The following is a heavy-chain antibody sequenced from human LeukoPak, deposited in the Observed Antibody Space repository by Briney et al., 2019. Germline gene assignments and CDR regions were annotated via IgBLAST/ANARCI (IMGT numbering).Heavy chain of an antibody. J-gene: IGHJ4*02. Sequence: GTSVKVSCKASGFTLTSSAMQWVRQARGQRLEWIGWIVVGSGNTNYAQKFQERVTITRDMSTSTAYMELSSLRSEDTAVYYCAADVIVGATKDFDYWGQGTLVTVSS. CDR2: IVVGSGNT. CDR3: AADVIVGATKDFDY. CDR1: GFTLTSSA. V-gene: IGHV1-58*02. D-gene: IGHD1-26*01.